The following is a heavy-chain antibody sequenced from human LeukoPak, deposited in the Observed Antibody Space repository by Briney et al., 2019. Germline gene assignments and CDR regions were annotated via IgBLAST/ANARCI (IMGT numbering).Heavy chain of an antibody. CDR2: IHPYGFT. Sequence: PSETLSLTCALYGGSFSNYYWSWIRQPPGKGLEWIGEIHPYGFTNFNPSLKSRVSISVDTSKNQFTLKLTSVTAADTAVYYCSRGSDESKGGDTWGQGYLVTVSS. CDR3: SRGSDESKGGDT. D-gene: IGHD2-15*01. J-gene: IGHJ5*02. CDR1: GGSFSNYY. V-gene: IGHV4-34*01.